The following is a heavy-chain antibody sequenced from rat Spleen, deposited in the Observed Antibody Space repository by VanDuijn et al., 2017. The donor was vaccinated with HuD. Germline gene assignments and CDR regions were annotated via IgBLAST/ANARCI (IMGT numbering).Heavy chain of an antibody. J-gene: IGHJ2*01. CDR1: GFIFGDFY. D-gene: IGHD1-9*01. Sequence: EVQLVESDGGLVQPGRSLKLSCAASGFIFGDFYMAWVRQAPTKGLEWVATISYDGISTYYRDSVKGRFTISRDNAKSTLYLEMDSLRSEDTAIYYCARPTTGIPFNYWGQGVMVTVSS. CDR3: ARPTTGIPFNY. V-gene: IGHV5-29*01. CDR2: ISYDGIST.